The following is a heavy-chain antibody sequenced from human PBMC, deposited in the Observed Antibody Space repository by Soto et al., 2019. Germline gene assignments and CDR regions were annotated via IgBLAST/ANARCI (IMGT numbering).Heavy chain of an antibody. D-gene: IGHD3-22*01. CDR3: ARPGKPRTYYYDSSGYYGV. J-gene: IGHJ4*02. CDR2: IYYSGST. Sequence: SETLSLTCTVSGGSISSSSYYWGWIRQPPGKGLEWIGSIYYSGSTYYNPSLKSRVTISVDTSKNQFSLKLSSVTAADTAVYYCARPGKPRTYYYDSSGYYGVWGQGTLVTVSS. CDR1: GGSISSSSYY. V-gene: IGHV4-39*01.